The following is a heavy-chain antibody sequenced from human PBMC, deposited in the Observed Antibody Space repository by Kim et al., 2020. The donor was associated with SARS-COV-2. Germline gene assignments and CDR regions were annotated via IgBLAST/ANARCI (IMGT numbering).Heavy chain of an antibody. J-gene: IGHJ2*01. CDR1: GGSISSYY. D-gene: IGHD4-4*01. V-gene: IGHV4-59*01. Sequence: SETLSLTCTVSGGSISSYYWSWIRQPPGKGLEWVAYIYYSGTTNYNPSLKSRDTISLDTSKNQFSLNLTSVTAADTAVYYCARDYGNYNWYIDLWGRGTLVTVSS. CDR3: ARDYGNYNWYIDL. CDR2: IYYSGTT.